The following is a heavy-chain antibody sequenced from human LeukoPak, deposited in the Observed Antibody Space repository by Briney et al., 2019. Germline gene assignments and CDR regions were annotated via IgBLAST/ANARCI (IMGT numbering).Heavy chain of an antibody. CDR3: AKTARLFDY. CDR1: GFIFSDFY. V-gene: IGHV3-11*06. D-gene: IGHD6-6*01. CDR2: ISPSSHDI. Sequence: GGSLRLSCAASGFIFSDFYMSWVRQAAGKGLECIAYISPSSHDIIYADSVKGRFTISRDNAKNSLYLQMNSLRAEDTAVYYCAKTARLFDYWGQGTQVTVSS. J-gene: IGHJ4*02.